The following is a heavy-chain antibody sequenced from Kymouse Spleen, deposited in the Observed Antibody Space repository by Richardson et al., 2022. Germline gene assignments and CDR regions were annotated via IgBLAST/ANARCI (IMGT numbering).Heavy chain of an antibody. CDR1: GFTFSSYG. Sequence: QVQLVESGGGVVQPGRSLRLSCAASGFTFSSYGMHWVRQAPGKGLEWVAVIWYDGSNKYYADSVKGRFTISRDNSKNTLYLQMNSLRAEDTAVYYCARYIAARPDYYYYGMDVWGQGTTVTVSS. V-gene: IGHV3-33*01. CDR3: ARYIAARPDYYYYGMDV. CDR2: IWYDGSNK. D-gene: IGHD6-6*01. J-gene: IGHJ6*02.